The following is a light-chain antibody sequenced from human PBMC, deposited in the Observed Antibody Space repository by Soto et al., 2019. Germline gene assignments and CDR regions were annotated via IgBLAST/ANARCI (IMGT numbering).Light chain of an antibody. CDR3: QQYKSYSRT. CDR1: QSISSW. J-gene: IGKJ1*01. V-gene: IGKV1-5*01. CDR2: DAS. Sequence: DLPITQSPTSLSASVGARVTITCRASQSISSWLAWYQQKKGKAPKLLIYDASSLESGVPSRFSGSGSGTVGTINFGSLQPDDVATDEGQQYKSYSRTFGQGTKVDI.